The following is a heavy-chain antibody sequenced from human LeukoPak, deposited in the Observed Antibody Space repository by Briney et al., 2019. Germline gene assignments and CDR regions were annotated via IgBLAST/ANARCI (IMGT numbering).Heavy chain of an antibody. J-gene: IGHJ4*02. CDR3: ASARYFDWLLPFDY. CDR1: GGTFSSYA. V-gene: IGHV1-69*06. CDR2: IIPIFGTA. Sequence: SVKVSCKASGGTFSSYAISWVRQTPGQGLEWMGGIIPIFGTANYAQKFQGRVTITADKSTSTAYMELSSLRSEDTAVYYCASARYFDWLLPFDYWGQGTLVTVSS. D-gene: IGHD3-9*01.